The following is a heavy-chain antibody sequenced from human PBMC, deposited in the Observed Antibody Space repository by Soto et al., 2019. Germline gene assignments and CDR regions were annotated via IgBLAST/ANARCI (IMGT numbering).Heavy chain of an antibody. D-gene: IGHD6-19*01. V-gene: IGHV3-66*01. J-gene: IGHJ3*02. CDR1: GFTVSSNY. CDR2: IYSGGST. CDR3: ARMGSGRWPGAFDI. Sequence: PGGSLRLSCAASGFTVSSNYMSWVRQAPGKGLEWVSVIYSGGSTYYADSVKGRFTISRDNSKNTLYLQMNSLRAEDTAVYYCARMGSGRWPGAFDIWGQGTMVTVSS.